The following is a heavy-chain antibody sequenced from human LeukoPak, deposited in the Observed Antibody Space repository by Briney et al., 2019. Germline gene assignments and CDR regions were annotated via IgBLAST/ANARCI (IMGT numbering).Heavy chain of an antibody. D-gene: IGHD6-19*01. CDR3: AGGGGWLTDC. V-gene: IGHV3-48*04. CDR2: ISSSSSTI. Sequence: GGSLRLSCAASGFTFSSYSMNWVRQAPGKGVGGVSYISSSSSTIYYADSVKGRFTISRDNAKNSLYLQMNSLRAEDTAVYYCAGGGGWLTDCWGQGTLVTVSS. CDR1: GFTFSSYS. J-gene: IGHJ4*02.